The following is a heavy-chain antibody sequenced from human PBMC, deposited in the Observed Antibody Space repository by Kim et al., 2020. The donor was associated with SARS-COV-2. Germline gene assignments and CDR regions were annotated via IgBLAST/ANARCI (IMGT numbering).Heavy chain of an antibody. J-gene: IGHJ5*02. V-gene: IGHV5-51*01. Sequence: GESLKISCKGSGYSFTSYWIGWVLQMPGKGLEWMWIIYPGGSDTRYSPSFQGQVTISADKSISTAYLQWSSLKASDTAMYYCARGVYYYGSGSPTLNWFDPWGQGTLVTVSS. CDR3: ARGVYYYGSGSPTLNWFDP. CDR1: GYSFTSYW. CDR2: IYPGGSDT. D-gene: IGHD3-10*01.